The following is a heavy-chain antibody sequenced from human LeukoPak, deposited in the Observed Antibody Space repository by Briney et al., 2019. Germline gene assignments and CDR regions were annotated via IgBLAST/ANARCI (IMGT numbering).Heavy chain of an antibody. D-gene: IGHD5-24*01. CDR2: ISYDGSNT. V-gene: IGHV3-30*04. J-gene: IGHJ3*02. Sequence: GRSLRLSRAASGVTFSTYAMHWVRQAPGKGLEWVSVISYDGSNTYYADSVKGRFTISRDNSKNTLYLQMNSLRAEDTAVCYCAREADGTDAFDIWGKGTMVTLST. CDR3: AREADGTDAFDI. CDR1: GVTFSTYA.